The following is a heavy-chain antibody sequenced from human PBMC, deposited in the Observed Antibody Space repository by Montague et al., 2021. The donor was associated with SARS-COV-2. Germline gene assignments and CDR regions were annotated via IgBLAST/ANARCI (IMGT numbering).Heavy chain of an antibody. V-gene: IGHV4-59*01. CDR2: MYFNGST. CDR3: ASARWGASFGVIGAYYGLDT. Sequence: SETLSLTCTVSGGSISNYSWCWIWKSQGPGLEWIAYMYFNGSTKYNYTLNIRATISIDTSKYEFYLTLSFITVTDTAVSYCASARWGASFGVIGAYYGLDTWGQGTTVTVS. J-gene: IGHJ6*02. D-gene: IGHD3-3*01. CDR1: GGSISNYS.